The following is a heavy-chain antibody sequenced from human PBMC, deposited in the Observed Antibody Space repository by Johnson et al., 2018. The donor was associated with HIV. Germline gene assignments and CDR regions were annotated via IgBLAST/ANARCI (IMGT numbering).Heavy chain of an antibody. CDR3: AKGEGYCGGDCLDAFDI. D-gene: IGHD2-21*01. Sequence: VQLVESGGGVVRPGGSLRLSCAASGFTFDDYGMTWVRQAPGKGLEWVSRINSAGSSTGYADSVKGRFTIPRDNAKNTLYLQMNSLRAGDTAVYYCAKGEGYCGGDCLDAFDIWGQGTLVTVSS. CDR2: INSAGSST. CDR1: GFTFDDYG. J-gene: IGHJ3*02. V-gene: IGHV3-20*04.